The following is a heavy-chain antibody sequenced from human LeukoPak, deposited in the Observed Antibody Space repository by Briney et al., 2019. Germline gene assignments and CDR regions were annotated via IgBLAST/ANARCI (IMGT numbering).Heavy chain of an antibody. CDR2: ISGSGVHT. Sequence: GGSLRLSCAASGFIFNNYVMNWVRQAPGKGLEWVSSISGSGVHTYYADSVKGRFTISRDNSKNTLYLQMNSLKTEDTAVYYCARPSQYGSGTDYYFDSWGQGTLVTVSS. V-gene: IGHV3-23*01. D-gene: IGHD3-10*01. CDR3: ARPSQYGSGTDYYFDS. J-gene: IGHJ4*02. CDR1: GFIFNNYV.